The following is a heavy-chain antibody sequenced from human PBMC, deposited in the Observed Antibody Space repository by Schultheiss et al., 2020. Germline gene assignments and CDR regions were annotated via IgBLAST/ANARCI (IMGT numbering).Heavy chain of an antibody. J-gene: IGHJ6*04. Sequence: ASVKVSCKASGYTFTGYYMHWVRQAPGQGLEWMGWINPDSGGTKYAQKFQDWVTMTWDTSINTAYMELSRLRSDDTAVYYCARDRNSTGNDYYYYGMDVCGERTTVTVSS. CDR1: GYTFTGYY. D-gene: IGHD6-25*01. CDR2: INPDSGGT. V-gene: IGHV1-2*04. CDR3: ARDRNSTGNDYYYYGMDV.